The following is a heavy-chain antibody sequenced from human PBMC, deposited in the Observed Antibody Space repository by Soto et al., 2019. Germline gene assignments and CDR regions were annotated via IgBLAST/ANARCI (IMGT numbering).Heavy chain of an antibody. CDR1: GFTFSGSG. J-gene: IGHJ4*02. V-gene: IGHV3-33*01. D-gene: IGHD3-16*01. CDR2: IWYDGSNK. CDR3: ARWGDEKKLSH. Sequence: PGGSPRLSCAASGFTFSGSGMHWVRQAPGKGLEWVAVIWYDGSNKYYADSVRGRFTISRDNSKNTLDLQMNSLRVEDTAVYYCARWGDEKKLSHWGQGMLVTVSS.